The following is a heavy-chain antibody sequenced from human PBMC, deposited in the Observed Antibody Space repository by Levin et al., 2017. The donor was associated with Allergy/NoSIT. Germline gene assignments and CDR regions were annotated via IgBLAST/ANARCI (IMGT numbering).Heavy chain of an antibody. CDR2: VFYSGDT. D-gene: IGHD3-10*01. Sequence: GSLRLSCTVSGGSISSSDYYWGWIRQSPGTGLEWIGSVFYSGDTYYNPPLKSRVTISVDTSNNQFSLKLSSVTAADTAVYYCARQSRGGSGTYYNWGDYWGQGTLVTVSS. J-gene: IGHJ4*02. V-gene: IGHV4-39*01. CDR3: ARQSRGGSGTYYNWGDY. CDR1: GGSISSSDYY.